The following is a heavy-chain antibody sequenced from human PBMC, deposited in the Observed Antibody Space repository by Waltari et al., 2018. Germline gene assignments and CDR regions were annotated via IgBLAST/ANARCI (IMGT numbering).Heavy chain of an antibody. Sequence: QVQLQESGPGLVKPSETLSLTCTVSGGSISSYYWSWIRQPPGKGLEWIGYIYYSGSTNYNPSLKSRVTISVDTSKNQFSLKLSSVTAADTAVYYCARAPGCGGDCYSVGNPWTKTYYMDVWGKGTTVTVSS. CDR1: GGSISSYY. CDR2: IYYSGST. V-gene: IGHV4-59*01. D-gene: IGHD2-21*01. J-gene: IGHJ6*03. CDR3: ARAPGCGGDCYSVGNPWTKTYYMDV.